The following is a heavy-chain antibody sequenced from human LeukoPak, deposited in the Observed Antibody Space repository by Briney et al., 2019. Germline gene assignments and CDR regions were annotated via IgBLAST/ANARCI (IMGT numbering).Heavy chain of an antibody. V-gene: IGHV5-51*01. Sequence: GESLKTPCNSSGYSFTSYWNGLVRQIPGKGLEWMRINYPGDSDTRYSPSFQGQVTIPADKSINTAYLQWSSLKASDTDMYYCARPRAYSSSWYGGGDAFDIWGQGTMVTVSS. CDR2: NYPGDSDT. CDR1: GYSFTSYW. CDR3: ARPRAYSSSWYGGGDAFDI. D-gene: IGHD6-13*01. J-gene: IGHJ3*02.